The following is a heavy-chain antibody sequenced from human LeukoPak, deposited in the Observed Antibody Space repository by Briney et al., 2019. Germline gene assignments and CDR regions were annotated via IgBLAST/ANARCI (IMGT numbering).Heavy chain of an antibody. CDR1: GGSCSGYY. D-gene: IGHD1-7*01. J-gene: IGHJ4*02. CDR2: INHSGST. CDR3: ARLGITGTTPPRLYFDY. V-gene: IGHV4-34*01. Sequence: ASETLSLTCAVYGGSCSGYYWSWIRQPPGKGLEGIGEINHSGSTNYNPSLKSRVTISVDTSKNQFSLKLSSVTAAGTAVYYCARLGITGTTPPRLYFDYWGQGTLVTVSS.